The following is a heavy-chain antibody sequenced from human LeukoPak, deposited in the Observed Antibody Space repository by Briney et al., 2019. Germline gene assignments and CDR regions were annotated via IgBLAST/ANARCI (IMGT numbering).Heavy chain of an antibody. CDR2: IRYDGSNK. CDR3: AKEGDGYNLGFDS. V-gene: IGHV3-30*02. J-gene: IGHJ4*02. CDR1: GFTFNTYA. Sequence: GGSLRLSCAASGFTFNTYAMHWVRQAPGKGLEWGAFIRYDGSNKYYADSVKGRFTISRANSKNTLYLQINSLRAGDTAVYYCAKEGDGYNLGFDSWGQGTLVTVSS. D-gene: IGHD5-24*01.